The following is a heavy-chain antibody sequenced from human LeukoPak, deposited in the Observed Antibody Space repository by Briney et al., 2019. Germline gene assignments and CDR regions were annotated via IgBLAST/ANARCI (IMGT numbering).Heavy chain of an antibody. CDR3: ARAPRYCTNGVCSEN. CDR1: GGTFSSYA. CDR2: IIPIFGTA. V-gene: IGHV1-69*13. Sequence: SVKVSCKASGGTFSSYAISWVRQVPGQGLEWMGGIIPIFGTANYAQKFQGRVTITADESTSTAYMELSSLRSDDTAVYYCARAPRYCTNGVCSENWGQGTLVTVSS. J-gene: IGHJ4*02. D-gene: IGHD2-8*01.